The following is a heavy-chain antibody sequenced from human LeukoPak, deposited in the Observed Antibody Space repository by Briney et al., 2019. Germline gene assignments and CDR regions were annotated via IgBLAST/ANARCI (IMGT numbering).Heavy chain of an antibody. J-gene: IGHJ6*02. Sequence: GASVKVSCKASGYTFTGYYMHWVRQAPGQGLEWMGWINPNSGGTNYAQKFQGWVTMTRDTSISTAYMELSRLRSEDTAVYYCATLPGAGRGLALGMDVWGQGTTVTVSS. V-gene: IGHV1-2*04. CDR1: GYTFTGYY. CDR3: ATLPGAGRGLALGMDV. D-gene: IGHD3-10*01. CDR2: INPNSGGT.